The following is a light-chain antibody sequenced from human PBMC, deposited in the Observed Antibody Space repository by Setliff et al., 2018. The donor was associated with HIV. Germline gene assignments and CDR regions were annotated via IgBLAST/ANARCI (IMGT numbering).Light chain of an antibody. V-gene: IGLV1-44*01. CDR3: AVWDNGLKGYV. CDR1: SSNIGVNV. J-gene: IGLJ1*01. Sequence: QSVLSQPPSASGTPGQRVTISCSGSSSNIGVNVVNWYQHVPGTSPKLLIYNNYQRSSGVPDRFSGSKSGSSGSLAISGLQSEDEADYYCAVWDNGLKGYVFGTGTKVTVL. CDR2: NNY.